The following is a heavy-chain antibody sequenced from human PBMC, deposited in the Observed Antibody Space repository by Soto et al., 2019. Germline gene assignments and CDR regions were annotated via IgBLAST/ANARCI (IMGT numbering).Heavy chain of an antibody. J-gene: IGHJ6*02. D-gene: IGHD4-17*01. CDR1: GFTVSSNY. CDR2: LYSGGTT. Sequence: EVQLVESGGGLIQPGGSLRLSCAASGFTVSSNYMSWVRQAPGKGLDWVSILYSGGTTYCADSVKGRFTISRDDSANTVYLQMNSLRVDDTAVYYCARDQRAAHDYGDYYGMDVWGHGTTVTVSS. V-gene: IGHV3-53*01. CDR3: ARDQRAAHDYGDYYGMDV.